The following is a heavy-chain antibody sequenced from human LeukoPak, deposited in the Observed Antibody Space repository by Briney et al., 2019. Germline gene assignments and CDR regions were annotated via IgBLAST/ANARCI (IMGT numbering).Heavy chain of an antibody. V-gene: IGHV3-7*01. CDR1: GFTFSSYW. Sequence: GGSLRPSCAASGFTFSSYWMTWVRQAPGKGLEWVATIKQDGSEKYYVDSVKGRFTISRDNAKNSLYLQMNGLRAEGTAVYYCARDRGSSWYPGVYWGQGTLVTVSS. J-gene: IGHJ4*02. D-gene: IGHD6-13*01. CDR2: IKQDGSEK. CDR3: ARDRGSSWYPGVY.